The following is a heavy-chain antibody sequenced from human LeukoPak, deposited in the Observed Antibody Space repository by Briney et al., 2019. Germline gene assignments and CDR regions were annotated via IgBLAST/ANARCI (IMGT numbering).Heavy chain of an antibody. CDR1: GYTFTSYG. D-gene: IGHD3-22*01. V-gene: IGHV1-18*01. CDR3: ARGRGYYDSSGLSDI. Sequence: ASVKVSCKASGYTFTSYGISWVRQTPGQGLEWMGWISAYNGNTNYAQKLQGRVTMTTDTSTSTAYMELRSLRSDDTAVYYCARGRGYYDSSGLSDIWGQGTMVTVSS. J-gene: IGHJ3*02. CDR2: ISAYNGNT.